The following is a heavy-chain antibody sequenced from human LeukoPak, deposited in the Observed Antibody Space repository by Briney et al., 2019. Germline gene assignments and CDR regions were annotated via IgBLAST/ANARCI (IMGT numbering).Heavy chain of an antibody. J-gene: IGHJ5*02. CDR3: AREDSSGYRLNYFDP. D-gene: IGHD3-22*01. CDR1: GYTFTGYY. CDR2: INPDTGGA. V-gene: IGHV1-2*02. Sequence: ASVKVSCKASGYTFTGYYMHWVRQAPGQGLEWMGWINPDTGGAKFAQKFQGRVTMTRDTSISTSYMELSSLTSDDTAVYFCAREDSSGYRLNYFDPWGQGTLVTVSS.